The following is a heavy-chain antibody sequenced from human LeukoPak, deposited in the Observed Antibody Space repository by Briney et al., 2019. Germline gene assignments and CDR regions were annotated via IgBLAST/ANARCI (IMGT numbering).Heavy chain of an antibody. CDR1: GFTFSSYG. Sequence: GGSLRLSCAASGFTFSSYGMHWVRQAPGKGLEWVAFIRYDGSNKYYADSVKGRFTISRDNSKNTLYLQMNSLRAEDTAVYYCAKMDTAMVSGYYYYYMDVWGKGTTVTVSS. D-gene: IGHD5-18*01. CDR2: IRYDGSNK. V-gene: IGHV3-30*02. CDR3: AKMDTAMVSGYYYYYMDV. J-gene: IGHJ6*03.